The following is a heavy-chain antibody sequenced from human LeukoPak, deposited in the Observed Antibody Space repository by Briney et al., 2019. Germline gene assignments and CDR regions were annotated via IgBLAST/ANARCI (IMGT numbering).Heavy chain of an antibody. J-gene: IGHJ4*02. CDR1: GFTFSSYG. CDR2: ISGSGGST. V-gene: IGHV3-23*01. D-gene: IGHD6-19*01. Sequence: GGSLRLSCAASGFTFSSYGMSWVRQAPGKGLEWVSAISGSGGSTYYADSVKGRFTISRDNSKNTLYLQMDSLRAEDTAVYYCAKDSGKWLVLSLFDYWGQGTLVTVSS. CDR3: AKDSGKWLVLSLFDY.